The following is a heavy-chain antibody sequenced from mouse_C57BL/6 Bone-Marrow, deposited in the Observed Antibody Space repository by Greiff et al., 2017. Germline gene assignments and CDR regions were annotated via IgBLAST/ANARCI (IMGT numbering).Heavy chain of an antibody. CDR3: ARWGVGDYFDY. CDR1: GYAFSSSW. Sequence: VQLQQSGPELVKPGASVKISCKASGYAFSSSWMNWVKQRPGKGLEWIGRIYPGDGDTNYNGKFKGKATLTAAKSSSTAYMQLSSLTSEDSAVYFCARWGVGDYFDYWGQGTTLTVSS. CDR2: IYPGDGDT. V-gene: IGHV1-82*01. J-gene: IGHJ2*01. D-gene: IGHD1-3*01.